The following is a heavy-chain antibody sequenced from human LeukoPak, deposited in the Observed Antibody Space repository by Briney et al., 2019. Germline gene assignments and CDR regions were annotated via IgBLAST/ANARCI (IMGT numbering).Heavy chain of an antibody. J-gene: IGHJ4*02. CDR2: IYSGGST. V-gene: IGHV3-53*01. CDR3: AREPIYYDSSGGYFDY. CDR1: GFTVSSNY. D-gene: IGHD3-22*01. Sequence: GGSLRLSCAASGFTVSSNYMSWVRQAPGKGLEWVSVIYSGGSTYNADSVKGRFTISRDNSKNTLYLQMNSLRAEDTAVYYCAREPIYYDSSGGYFDYWGQGTLVTVSS.